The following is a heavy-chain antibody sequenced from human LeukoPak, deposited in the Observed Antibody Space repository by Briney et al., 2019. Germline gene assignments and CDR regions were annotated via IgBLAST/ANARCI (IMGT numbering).Heavy chain of an antibody. CDR1: GFTFSNHW. CDR2: INRGGSRT. J-gene: IGHJ4*02. CDR3: ARGGSDTAMAHDY. Sequence: SGGSLRLSCAASGFTFSNHWMHWVRKAPGKGLMWVSRINRGGSRTDYADSVKGRFTISRDDAKNTLYLQLNSLRAEDTAVYLCARGGSDTAMAHDYWGQGTLVTVSS. D-gene: IGHD5-18*01. V-gene: IGHV3-74*01.